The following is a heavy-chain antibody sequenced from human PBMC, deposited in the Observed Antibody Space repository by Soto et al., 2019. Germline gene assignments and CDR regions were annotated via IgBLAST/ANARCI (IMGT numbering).Heavy chain of an antibody. CDR3: ERDGVAVEAGAFDI. CDR1: GGTFSSYT. Sequence: QVQLVQSGAEVKKPGSSVKVSCKASGGTFSSYTISWVRQAPGQGLEWMGRIIPIRGIANYAQKFQGRVTITADKSTSTAYMELSSLRSEDTAVYYCERDGVAVEAGAFDIWGQGTMVTVSS. V-gene: IGHV1-69*08. J-gene: IGHJ3*02. D-gene: IGHD6-19*01. CDR2: IIPIRGIA.